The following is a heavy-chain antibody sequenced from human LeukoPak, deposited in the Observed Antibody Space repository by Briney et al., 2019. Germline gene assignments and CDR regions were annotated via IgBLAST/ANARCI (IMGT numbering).Heavy chain of an antibody. V-gene: IGHV5-51*01. J-gene: IGHJ4*02. CDR3: ARRYYGSGSYSDGFDY. CDR1: GYRFTNYW. CDR2: IYPGDSDT. D-gene: IGHD3-10*01. Sequence: GESLQISCKGSGYRFTNYWIGWVRQMPGKGLEWMGIIYPGDSDTRYSPSFQGQVTLSADKSISTAYLQWSSLKASDTAMYYCARRYYGSGSYSDGFDYWGQGTLVTVSS.